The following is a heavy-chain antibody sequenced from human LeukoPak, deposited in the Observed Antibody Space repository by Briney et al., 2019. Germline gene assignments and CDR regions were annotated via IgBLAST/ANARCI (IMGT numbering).Heavy chain of an antibody. CDR1: GFTFSDYY. CDR2: ISSSGSTI. D-gene: IGHD3-9*01. CDR3: ARDLSPANYDILTGYYYYYYYYMDV. J-gene: IGHJ6*03. V-gene: IGHV3-11*01. Sequence: GGSLRLSCAASGFTFSDYYMSWIRQAPGKGLEWVSYISSSGSTIYYADSVKGRFTISRDNAKNSLYLQMNSLRAEDTAVYYCARDLSPANYDILTGYYYYYYYYMDVWGKGTTVTISS.